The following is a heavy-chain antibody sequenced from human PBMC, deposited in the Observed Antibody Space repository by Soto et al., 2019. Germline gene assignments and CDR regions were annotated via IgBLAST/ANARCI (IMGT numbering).Heavy chain of an antibody. CDR3: ARDALVHCSGGSCYSDYYYYGMDV. Sequence: PSETLSLTCTVSGGSISSYYWSWIRQPAGKGLEWIGRIYTSGSTNYNPYLKSRVTMSVDTSKNQFSLKLSSVTAADTAVYYCARDALVHCSGGSCYSDYYYYGMDVWGQGTTVTVSS. V-gene: IGHV4-4*07. CDR1: GGSISSYY. D-gene: IGHD2-15*01. CDR2: IYTSGST. J-gene: IGHJ6*02.